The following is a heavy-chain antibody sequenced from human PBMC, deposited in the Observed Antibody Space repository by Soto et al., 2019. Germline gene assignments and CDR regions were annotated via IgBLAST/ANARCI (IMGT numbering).Heavy chain of an antibody. CDR3: ARGQVVAAQH. CDR2: IYYSGST. Sequence: TLSLTCTVSGGSISSGGYYWSWIRQHPGKGLEWIGYIYYSGSTYYNPSLKSRVTISVDRSKNQFSLKLSSVTAADTAVYYCARGQVVAAQHWGQGTLVTSPQ. V-gene: IGHV4-31*03. J-gene: IGHJ4*02. D-gene: IGHD2-15*01. CDR1: GGSISSGGYY.